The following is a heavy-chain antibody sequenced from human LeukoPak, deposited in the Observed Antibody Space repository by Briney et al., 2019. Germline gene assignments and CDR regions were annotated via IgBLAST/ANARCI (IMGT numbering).Heavy chain of an antibody. CDR1: GYTFTSFY. V-gene: IGHV1-46*01. CDR2: INPITGDT. D-gene: IGHD6-13*01. Sequence: ASVKVSCQPSGYTFTSFYLHWVRQTPGQGPEWLGKINPITGDTDFAQNFQGRVIMTRDTSTSTIYVELSSLTSEDTAVYYCAIGQAADFSSSPDAFDAWGRGTMVTVSS. CDR3: AIGQAADFSSSPDAFDA. J-gene: IGHJ3*01.